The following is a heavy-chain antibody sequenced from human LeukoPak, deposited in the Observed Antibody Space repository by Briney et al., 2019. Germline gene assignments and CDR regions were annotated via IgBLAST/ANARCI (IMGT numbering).Heavy chain of an antibody. Sequence: SETLSLTRALSGYSISSGYYWGWIRQPPGKGLEWIGSIYHSRSTYYNPSLKSRFTISVDTSTNQFSLKLSSVTAADTAVYYCASLTTVVTPSFGLVAPYYFAYWGQGTLVTVSS. V-gene: IGHV4-38-2*01. D-gene: IGHD4-23*01. CDR3: ASLTTVVTPSFGLVAPYYFAY. CDR1: GYSISSGYY. J-gene: IGHJ4*02. CDR2: IYHSRST.